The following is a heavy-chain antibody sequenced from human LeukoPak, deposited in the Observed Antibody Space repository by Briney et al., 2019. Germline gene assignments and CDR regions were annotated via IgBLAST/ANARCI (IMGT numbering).Heavy chain of an antibody. CDR3: TRHNYDRSGYGAFDI. V-gene: IGHV3-73*01. D-gene: IGHD3-22*01. CDR2: IRSKTNNYAT. Sequence: PGGSLRLSCAASGFTFSGSDIHWVRQASGKGLEWVGHIRSKTNNYATADAASVKGRFTFSRDDSKSTAYIQMNSLKTEDTAVYYCTRHNYDRSGYGAFDIWGQGTMVTVSS. J-gene: IGHJ3*02. CDR1: GFTFSGSD.